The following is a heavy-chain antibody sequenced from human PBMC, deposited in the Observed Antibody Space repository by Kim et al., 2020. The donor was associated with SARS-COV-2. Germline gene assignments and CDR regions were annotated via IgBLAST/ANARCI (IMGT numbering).Heavy chain of an antibody. J-gene: IGHJ6*02. CDR3: AKDITPEPGVGYYYGMDV. Sequence: GGSLRLSCAASGFTFSNSAMHWVRQALGKGLEWVAVISSDGSNKYYADSVKGRFTISRDNSKNTLYLQLNSLRAEETAVYYCAKDITPEPGVGYYYGMDVWGQGTTVAVSS. CDR1: GFTFSNSA. V-gene: IGHV3-30-3*01. CDR2: ISSDGSNK. D-gene: IGHD1-20*01.